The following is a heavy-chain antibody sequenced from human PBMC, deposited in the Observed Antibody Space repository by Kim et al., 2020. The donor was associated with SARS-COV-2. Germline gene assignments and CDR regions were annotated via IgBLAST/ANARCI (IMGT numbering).Heavy chain of an antibody. CDR1: GFTFSNCG. V-gene: IGHV3-66*01. CDR3: ATVVFYYDAGYFKN. D-gene: IGHD3-22*01. CDR2: IYSGGNT. Sequence: GGSLRLSCAASGFTFSNCGMHWVRQAPGKGLEWVSFIYSGGNTIYADSVKGRLIISRDHSKNTLYLQMNSLRAEDTAVYYCATVVFYYDAGYFKNWGQGTLVIVSS. J-gene: IGHJ1*01.